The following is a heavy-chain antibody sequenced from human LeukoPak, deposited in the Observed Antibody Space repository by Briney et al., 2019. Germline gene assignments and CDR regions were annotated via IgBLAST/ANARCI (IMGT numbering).Heavy chain of an antibody. V-gene: IGHV4-39*07. CDR1: GGSISSSSYY. Sequence: PSETLSLTCTVSGGSISSSSYYWGWIRQPPGKGLEWIGSIYYSGNTYYNPSLKSRVTISVDTSKNQSSLKLSSVTAADTAVYYCARVPYDILTGYYRRRGFDYWGQGTLVTVSS. J-gene: IGHJ4*02. CDR2: IYYSGNT. CDR3: ARVPYDILTGYYRRRGFDY. D-gene: IGHD3-9*01.